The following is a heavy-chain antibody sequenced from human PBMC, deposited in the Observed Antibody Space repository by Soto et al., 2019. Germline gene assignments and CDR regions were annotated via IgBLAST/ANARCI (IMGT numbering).Heavy chain of an antibody. CDR3: ARGRRSSSSWFDP. V-gene: IGHV1-8*01. J-gene: IGHJ5*02. CDR2: MNPNTGST. Sequence: ASVKVSCKASGDTFISYDINWVRQAPGQGLEWMGWMNPNTGSTGYVQKFQGRLTMTSTTSISTAYMELSSLRSEDTAVYYCARGRRSSSSWFDPWGQGXLVTVYS. CDR1: GDTFISYD. D-gene: IGHD6-6*01.